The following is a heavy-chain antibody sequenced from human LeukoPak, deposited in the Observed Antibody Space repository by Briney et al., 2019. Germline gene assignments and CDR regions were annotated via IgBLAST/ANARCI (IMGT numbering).Heavy chain of an antibody. CDR2: ISGSGGST. J-gene: IGHJ4*02. D-gene: IGHD6-19*01. V-gene: IGHV3-23*01. Sequence: PGGSLRLSCAASGFTFSSYGMHWVRQAPGKGLEWVSAISGSGGSTYYADSVKGRFTISRDNSKNTLYLQMNSLRAGDTAVYYCAKEGSGWYPIDYFDYWGQGTLVTVSS. CDR1: GFTFSSYG. CDR3: AKEGSGWYPIDYFDY.